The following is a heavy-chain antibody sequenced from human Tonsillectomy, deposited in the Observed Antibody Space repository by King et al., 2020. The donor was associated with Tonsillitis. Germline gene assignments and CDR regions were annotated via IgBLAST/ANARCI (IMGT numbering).Heavy chain of an antibody. Sequence: VQLVESGGGLVQPGRSLRLSCTASGFTFGDYAMSWVRQAPGKGLEWVGFVRSKAYGGTTEYAASVKGRFTISRDDSKSIAYLQMNSLKTEDTAVYYCKVAWGQVVVDSDYWGQGTLVTVSS. CDR1: GFTFGDYA. V-gene: IGHV3-49*04. D-gene: IGHD3-22*01. CDR2: VRSKAYGGTT. J-gene: IGHJ4*02. CDR3: KVAWGQVVVDSDY.